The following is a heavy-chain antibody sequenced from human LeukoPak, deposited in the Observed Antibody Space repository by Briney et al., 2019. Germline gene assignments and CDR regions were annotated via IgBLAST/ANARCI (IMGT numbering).Heavy chain of an antibody. CDR2: ISSSSSYI. V-gene: IGHV3-21*01. CDR1: GFTFSSYS. J-gene: IGHJ3*01. Sequence: GGSLRLSCAASGFTFSSYSMNWVRQAPGKGLEWVSSISSSSSYIYYADSVKGRFTISRDNAKNSLYLQMNSVRAEDTAVYYCASNWADAFDVWGQGKMVTVSS. D-gene: IGHD3-16*01. CDR3: ASNWADAFDV.